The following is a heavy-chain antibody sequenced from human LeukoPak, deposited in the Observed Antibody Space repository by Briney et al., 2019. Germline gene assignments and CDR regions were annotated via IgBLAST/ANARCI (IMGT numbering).Heavy chain of an antibody. CDR1: GFTFSSYS. Sequence: PGGSLRLSCAASGFTFSSYSMNWVRQAPGKGLEWVSSISSSSSYIYYADSVKGRFTISRDNAKNSLYLQMNSLRAEDTAVYYCAREGKTVTPYYYYYYYMDVWGKGTTVTVSS. J-gene: IGHJ6*03. CDR2: ISSSSSYI. D-gene: IGHD4-17*01. CDR3: AREGKTVTPYYYYYYYMDV. V-gene: IGHV3-21*01.